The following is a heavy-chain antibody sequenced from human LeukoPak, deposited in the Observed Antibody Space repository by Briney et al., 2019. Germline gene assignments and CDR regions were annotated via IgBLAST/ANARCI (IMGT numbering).Heavy chain of an antibody. V-gene: IGHV3-11*01. CDR1: GFTFSDFY. Sequence: GGSLRLSCAASGFTFSDFYMTWIRQAPGKGLEWVSYISGSAGTIYYADSVKGRFTISGDNAKNSLYLQMNSLRAEDTAMYYCARGGYILTTNWFDPWGQGTLVTVSS. J-gene: IGHJ5*02. CDR3: ARGGYILTTNWFDP. D-gene: IGHD3-9*01. CDR2: ISGSAGTI.